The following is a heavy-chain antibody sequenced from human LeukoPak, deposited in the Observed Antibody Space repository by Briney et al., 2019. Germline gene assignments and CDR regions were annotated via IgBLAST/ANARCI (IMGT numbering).Heavy chain of an antibody. CDR1: GFTFSRYS. CDR2: ISTSSSYI. D-gene: IGHD3-10*01. Sequence: PGGSLRLSCAASGFTFSRYSMNWVRQAPGKGLEWVSSISTSSSYIYYADSVKGRFTISRDNSKNSLHLQMNSLRTEDTALYYCAKGKNTASYLSHVDYWGQGTLVTVSS. V-gene: IGHV3-21*04. J-gene: IGHJ4*02. CDR3: AKGKNTASYLSHVDY.